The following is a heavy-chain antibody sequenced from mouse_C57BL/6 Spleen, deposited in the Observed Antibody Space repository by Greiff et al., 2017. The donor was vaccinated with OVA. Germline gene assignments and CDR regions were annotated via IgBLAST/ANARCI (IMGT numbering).Heavy chain of an antibody. D-gene: IGHD1-1*01. V-gene: IGHV1-47*01. J-gene: IGHJ4*01. Sequence: VQRVESGAELVKPGASVKMSCKASGYTFTTYPIEWMKQNHGKSLEWIGNFHPYNDDTKYNEKFKGKATLTVEKSSSTVYLELSRLTSDDSAVYYCAREGYYGSGAMDYWGQGTSVTVSS. CDR1: GYTFTTYP. CDR3: AREGYYGSGAMDY. CDR2: FHPYNDDT.